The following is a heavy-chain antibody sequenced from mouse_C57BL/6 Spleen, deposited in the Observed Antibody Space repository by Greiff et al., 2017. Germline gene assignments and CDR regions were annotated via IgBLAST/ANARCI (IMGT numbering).Heavy chain of an antibody. D-gene: IGHD2-2*01. Sequence: VQLQQPGAELVMPGASVKLSCKASGYTFTSYWMHWVKQRTEQGLEWIGRIDPEDGETKYAPKFQGKATITADTSSNTAYLQLSSLTSEDTAVYYCARWLQFAYWGQGTLVTVSA. CDR2: IDPEDGET. V-gene: IGHV14-2*01. CDR1: GYTFTSYW. J-gene: IGHJ3*01. CDR3: ARWLQFAY.